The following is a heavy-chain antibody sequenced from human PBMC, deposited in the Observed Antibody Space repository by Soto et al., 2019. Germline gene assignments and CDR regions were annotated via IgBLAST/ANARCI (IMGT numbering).Heavy chain of an antibody. CDR2: FSGRGGST. D-gene: IGHD3-22*01. CDR1: GFTFSSYA. J-gene: IGHJ4*02. Sequence: EVQLLESGGGLVQPGGSLRLSCAASGFTFSSYAMSWVRQAPGKGLELVSAFSGRGGSTYYADAVQGRFTISRDNSKNTLYLQMNSLSAEDTAVYYCAKDSYDSSGYCFDYWGQGTLVTVSS. V-gene: IGHV3-23*01. CDR3: AKDSYDSSGYCFDY.